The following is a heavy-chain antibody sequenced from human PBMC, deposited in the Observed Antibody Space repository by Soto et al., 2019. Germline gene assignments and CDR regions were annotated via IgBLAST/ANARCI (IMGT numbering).Heavy chain of an antibody. V-gene: IGHV4-34*01. D-gene: IGHD3-3*01. Sequence: ETLSLTCAVYGGSFSGYYWSWIRQPPGKGLEWIGEINHSGSTNYNPSLKSRVTISVDTSKNQFSLKLSSVTAADTAVYYCARRTIFGVVIIGYFDYWGQGTLVTVSS. CDR1: GGSFSGYY. CDR2: INHSGST. J-gene: IGHJ4*02. CDR3: ARRTIFGVVIIGYFDY.